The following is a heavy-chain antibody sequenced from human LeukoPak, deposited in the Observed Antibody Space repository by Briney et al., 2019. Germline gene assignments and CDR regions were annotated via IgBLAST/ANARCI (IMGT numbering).Heavy chain of an antibody. CDR3: ARDRYYDSSGYLN. Sequence: ASVKVSCKASGYTFTGYYMHWVRQPPGQGLEWMGWINPNSGGTNYAQKFQGRVTMTRDTSISTAYMELSRLRSDDTAVYYCARDRYYDSSGYLNWGQGTLVTVSS. D-gene: IGHD3-22*01. CDR2: INPNSGGT. J-gene: IGHJ4*02. CDR1: GYTFTGYY. V-gene: IGHV1-2*02.